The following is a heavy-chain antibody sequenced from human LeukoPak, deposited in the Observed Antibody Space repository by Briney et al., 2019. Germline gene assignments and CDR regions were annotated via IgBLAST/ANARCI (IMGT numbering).Heavy chain of an antibody. CDR3: AKASGYYSGYLDY. J-gene: IGHJ4*02. D-gene: IGHD3-22*01. CDR2: ISWDGGST. V-gene: IGHV3-43*01. CDR1: GFTLDDYT. Sequence: GGSLRLSCAASGFTLDDYTMHWVRQAPGKGLEWVSLISWDGGSTYYADSVKGRFTISRDNSKNSLYLQMNSLRTEDTALYFCAKASGYYSGYLDYWGQGTLVTVSS.